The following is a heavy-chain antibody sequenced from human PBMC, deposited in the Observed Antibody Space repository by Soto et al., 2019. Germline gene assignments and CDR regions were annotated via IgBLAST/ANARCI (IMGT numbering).Heavy chain of an antibody. V-gene: IGHV1-69*13. CDR3: ARDQVSGSYMSYYYGMDV. J-gene: IGHJ6*02. D-gene: IGHD3-10*01. CDR1: GGTFSSYA. Sequence: SVKVSCKASGGTFSSYAISWVRQAPGQGLEWMGGIIPIFGTANYAQKFQGRVTITADESTSTAYMELSSLRSEDTAVYYCARDQVSGSYMSYYYGMDVWGQGTTVTVSS. CDR2: IIPIFGTA.